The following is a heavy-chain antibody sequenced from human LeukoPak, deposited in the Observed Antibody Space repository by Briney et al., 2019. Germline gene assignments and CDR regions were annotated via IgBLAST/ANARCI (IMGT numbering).Heavy chain of an antibody. CDR1: GFTFTSFA. CDR3: AKRERVGTTIGH. Sequence: GGSLTLSCAASGFTFTSFAMSWVRQAPGKGLEWVSAISTTGGTTYYADSVKGRFTISRDNSKNTLYLQMNSLRAEDTAVYYCAKRERVGTTIGHWGQGTLVTVSS. V-gene: IGHV3-23*01. CDR2: ISTTGGTT. J-gene: IGHJ4*02. D-gene: IGHD1-26*01.